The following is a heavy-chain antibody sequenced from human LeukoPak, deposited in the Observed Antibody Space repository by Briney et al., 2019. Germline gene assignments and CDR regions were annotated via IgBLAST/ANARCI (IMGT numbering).Heavy chain of an antibody. J-gene: IGHJ4*02. CDR1: GFSFSSYA. D-gene: IGHD1-26*01. CDR2: ISGNGDST. V-gene: IGHV3-23*01. Sequence: GGSLRLSCAASGFSFSSYAMTWVRQAPGKGLEWVSAISGNGDSTYYADSVKGRFTVSRANSKNTLYLQMNSLRAEDTAVYYCAKERWEPAFDYWGQGTLVTVSS. CDR3: AKERWEPAFDY.